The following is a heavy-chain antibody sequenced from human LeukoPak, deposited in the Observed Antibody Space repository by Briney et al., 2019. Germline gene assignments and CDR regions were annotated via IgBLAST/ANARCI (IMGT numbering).Heavy chain of an antibody. CDR3: ARNGAPVVTAITPYYYYMDV. J-gene: IGHJ6*03. CDR1: GFTFSSYW. V-gene: IGHV3-7*01. Sequence: GGSLRLSCAASGFTFSSYWMSWVRQAPGKGLEWVANIKQDGGEKYYVDSVKGRFTISRDNAKNSLYLQMNSLRAEDTAVYYCARNGAPVVTAITPYYYYMDVWGKGTTVTVSS. CDR2: IKQDGGEK. D-gene: IGHD2-21*02.